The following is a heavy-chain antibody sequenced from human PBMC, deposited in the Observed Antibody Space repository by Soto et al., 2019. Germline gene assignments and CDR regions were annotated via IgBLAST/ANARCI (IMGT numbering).Heavy chain of an antibody. CDR2: ISYDGSNK. Sequence: QVQLVESGGGVVQPGRSLRLSCAASGFTFSSYAMHWVRQAPGQVLEWVAVISYDGSNKYYADSVKGRFTISRDNSKNTLYLPMNGLRAEDTAGYYCARDSPSGDSSSGWYGGFDYWGQGTLVTVSS. CDR3: ARDSPSGDSSSGWYGGFDY. J-gene: IGHJ4*02. CDR1: GFTFSSYA. V-gene: IGHV3-30-3*01. D-gene: IGHD6-19*01.